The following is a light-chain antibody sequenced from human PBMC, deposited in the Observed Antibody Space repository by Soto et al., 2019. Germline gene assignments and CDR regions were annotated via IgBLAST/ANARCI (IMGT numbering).Light chain of an antibody. CDR1: QSVSSTY. Sequence: EIVLTQSPGTLSLSPGERATLSCRASQSVSSTYFAWYQQKPGQAPRLLIYGSSTRATGIPDRFSGSGSGTDFTLTISRLEPEDFAVYYCQQYSRSPFTFGGGTKVEIK. V-gene: IGKV3-20*01. CDR3: QQYSRSPFT. J-gene: IGKJ4*01. CDR2: GSS.